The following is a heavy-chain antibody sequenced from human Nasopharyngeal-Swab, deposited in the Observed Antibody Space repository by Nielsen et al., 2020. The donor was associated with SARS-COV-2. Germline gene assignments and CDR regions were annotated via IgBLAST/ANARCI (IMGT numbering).Heavy chain of an antibody. CDR2: IGVSGTMT. Sequence: GESLKISCAASGFTFSRSALTWVRQAPGKGLEWVSAIGVSGTMTYYADFVRGRFTISRDNSKNTLYPQMNSLRAEDTAVYYCARGSSRGMFDYWGQGTLVTVSS. CDR3: ARGSSRGMFDY. CDR1: GFTFSRSA. V-gene: IGHV3-23*01. D-gene: IGHD6-13*01. J-gene: IGHJ4*02.